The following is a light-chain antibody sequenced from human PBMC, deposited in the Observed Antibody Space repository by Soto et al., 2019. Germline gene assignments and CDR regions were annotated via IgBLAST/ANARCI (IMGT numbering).Light chain of an antibody. J-gene: IGKJ3*01. V-gene: IGKV1-5*03. Sequence: DIQMTQSPSTLSASVGDRVTITCRASQSISSWLAWYQEKPGKAPKLLIYKASSLQSGVPSRFSGSGSGTAFTLTISSLQPDDFATYYCQLSFTFGPGTKVDIK. CDR3: QLSFT. CDR1: QSISSW. CDR2: KAS.